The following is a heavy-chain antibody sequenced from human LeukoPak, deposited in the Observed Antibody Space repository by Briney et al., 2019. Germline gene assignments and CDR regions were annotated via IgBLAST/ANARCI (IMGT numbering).Heavy chain of an antibody. CDR2: IYYSGST. J-gene: IGHJ6*02. CDR1: GGSISSAGYY. CDR3: AREGTGDRGYCSAFQHYYGMDV. Sequence: SQTLSLTCTVSGGSISSAGYYWSWIRQHPGKGLEWIGYIYYSGSTYNNPSLKSRVTISVDTSKNQFSLKLSSVTAADTAVYYCAREGTGDRGYCSAFQHYYGMDVWGRGTTVTVSS. V-gene: IGHV4-31*03. D-gene: IGHD5-18*01.